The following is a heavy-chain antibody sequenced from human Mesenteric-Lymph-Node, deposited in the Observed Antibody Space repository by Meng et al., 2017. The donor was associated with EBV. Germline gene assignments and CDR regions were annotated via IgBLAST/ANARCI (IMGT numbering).Heavy chain of an antibody. D-gene: IGHD3-9*01. J-gene: IGHJ4*02. Sequence: VKLVQSGAEVTTAGSSVKVSCRASGGTFSSYAISWVRQAPGQGLEWMGGIIPIFGTANYAQKFQGRVTITADKSTSTAYMELSSLRSEDTVVYYCASLDRTVHWGQGTLVTRLL. V-gene: IGHV1-69*14. CDR3: ASLDRTVH. CDR2: IIPIFGTA. CDR1: GGTFSSYA.